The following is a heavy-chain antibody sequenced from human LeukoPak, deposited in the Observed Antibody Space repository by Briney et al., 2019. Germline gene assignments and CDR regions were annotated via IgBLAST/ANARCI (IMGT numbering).Heavy chain of an antibody. CDR3: ARGGTLGNWFDP. CDR2: IYTSGST. J-gene: IGHJ5*02. CDR1: GVSISSYY. Sequence: PSETLSLTCTVSGVSISSYYWSWIRQPAGKGLEWIGRIYTSGSTNYNPSLKSRVTMSVVTSKNQCSLKLTSVAAADTAVYYCARGGTLGNWFDPWGQGTLVTVSS. V-gene: IGHV4-4*07.